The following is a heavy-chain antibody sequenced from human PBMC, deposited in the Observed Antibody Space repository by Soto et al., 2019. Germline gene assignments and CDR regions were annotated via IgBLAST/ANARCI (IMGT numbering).Heavy chain of an antibody. CDR3: AKIAAAGDAFDI. CDR2: ISGSGGST. J-gene: IGHJ3*02. Sequence: EVQLLESGGGLVQPGGSLRLSCAASGFTFSSYAMSWVRQAPGKGLEWVSAISGSGGSTYYADSVKGRFTISRDNSRNTLYLQMTSLRAEDTAVYYCAKIAAAGDAFDIWGQGTMVTVSS. CDR1: GFTFSSYA. V-gene: IGHV3-23*01. D-gene: IGHD6-13*01.